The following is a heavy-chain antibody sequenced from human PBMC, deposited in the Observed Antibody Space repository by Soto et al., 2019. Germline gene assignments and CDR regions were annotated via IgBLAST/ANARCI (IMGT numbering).Heavy chain of an antibody. CDR1: GFTFSSYW. J-gene: IGHJ5*02. V-gene: IGHV3-7*05. D-gene: IGHD3-3*01. CDR3: ARYMAYYDFWSGYSNWFDP. CDR2: IKQDGSEK. Sequence: PGGSLRLSCAASGFTFSSYWMSWVRQAPGKGLEWVANIKQDGSEKYYVDSVKGRFTISRDNAKNSLYLQMNSLRAEDTAVYYCARYMAYYDFWSGYSNWFDPWGQGTLVTVSS.